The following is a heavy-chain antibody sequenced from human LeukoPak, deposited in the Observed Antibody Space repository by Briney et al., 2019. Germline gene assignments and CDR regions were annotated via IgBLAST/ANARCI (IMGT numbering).Heavy chain of an antibody. CDR2: IYYSGST. D-gene: IGHD6-13*01. Sequence: SETLSLTCTVSGGSISSGDYYWSWIRQPPGKGLEWIGYIYYSGSTYYNPSLKSRVTISVDTSKNQFSLKLSSVTAADTAVYYCARIQGYSSSRYLGFDYWGQGTLVTVSS. J-gene: IGHJ4*02. V-gene: IGHV4-30-4*08. CDR3: ARIQGYSSSRYLGFDY. CDR1: GGSISSGDYY.